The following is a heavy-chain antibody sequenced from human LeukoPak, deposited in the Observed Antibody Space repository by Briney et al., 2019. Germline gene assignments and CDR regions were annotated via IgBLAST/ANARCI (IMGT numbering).Heavy chain of an antibody. CDR2: ISSSGSTI. D-gene: IGHD5-18*01. CDR3: AGATAMVNLGY. Sequence: GGSLRLSCAASGFTFSSYEMNWVRQAPGKGLEWVSYISSSGSTIYYADSVKGRFTISRDNAKNSLYLQMNSLRAEDTAVYYCAGATAMVNLGYWGQGTLVTVSS. V-gene: IGHV3-48*03. J-gene: IGHJ4*02. CDR1: GFTFSSYE.